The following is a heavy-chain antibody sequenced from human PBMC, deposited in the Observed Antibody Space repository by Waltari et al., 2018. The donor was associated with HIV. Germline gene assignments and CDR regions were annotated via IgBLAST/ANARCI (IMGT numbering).Heavy chain of an antibody. CDR3: TRALAY. CDR1: WFTFSASA. V-gene: IGHV3-73*02. D-gene: IGHD3-16*01. J-gene: IGHJ4*02. CDR2: IRSRGNRYAT. Sequence: EVQLVESGGGLVQPGGCLRVSCAASWFTFSASAIHWVRQASGKGLEWVGRIRSRGNRYATAYGASVKGRFTVSRDDSKNTAYLQMNNLKTEDTAVYYCTRALAYWGQGTLVTVSP.